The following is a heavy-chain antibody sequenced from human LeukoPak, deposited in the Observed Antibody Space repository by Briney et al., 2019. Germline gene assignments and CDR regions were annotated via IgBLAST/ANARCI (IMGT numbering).Heavy chain of an antibody. D-gene: IGHD3-9*01. CDR2: IYYSGST. CDR1: GGSISSYY. Sequence: SETLSLTCTVSGGSISSYYWSWIRRPPGKGLEWIGYIYYSGSTNYNPSLKSRVTISVDTSKNQFSLKLSTVTAADTAVYYCATHGYFDWLSIDYWGQGTLVTVSS. V-gene: IGHV4-59*01. CDR3: ATHGYFDWLSIDY. J-gene: IGHJ4*02.